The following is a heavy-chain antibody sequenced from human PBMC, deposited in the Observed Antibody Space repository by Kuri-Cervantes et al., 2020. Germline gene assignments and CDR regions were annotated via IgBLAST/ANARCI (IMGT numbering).Heavy chain of an antibody. Sequence: GESLKISCAASGFTFSSYGMHWVRQAPGKGLEWVAVISYDGSNKYYADSVKGRFTISRDNSKDTLYLQMNSLRAEDTAVYYCARVRGSSWHQDDAFDIWGQGTMVTVSS. CDR2: ISYDGSNK. V-gene: IGHV3-30*03. J-gene: IGHJ3*02. CDR3: ARVRGSSWHQDDAFDI. D-gene: IGHD6-13*01. CDR1: GFTFSSYG.